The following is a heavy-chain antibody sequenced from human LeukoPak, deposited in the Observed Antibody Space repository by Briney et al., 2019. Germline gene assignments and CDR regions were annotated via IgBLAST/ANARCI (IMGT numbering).Heavy chain of an antibody. V-gene: IGHV5-51*01. CDR1: GYSFTSYW. CDR3: ARQYLRLTLXXXFDI. D-gene: IGHD2-2*02. CDR2: IYPGDSDT. J-gene: IGHJ3*02. Sequence: GESLKISCKGSGYSFTSYWIGWVRQMPGKGLEWMGIIYPGDSDTRYSPSFQGQVTISADKSISTAYLQWSSLKASDTAMYYCARQYLRLTLXXXFDIWGQGTMVTVSS.